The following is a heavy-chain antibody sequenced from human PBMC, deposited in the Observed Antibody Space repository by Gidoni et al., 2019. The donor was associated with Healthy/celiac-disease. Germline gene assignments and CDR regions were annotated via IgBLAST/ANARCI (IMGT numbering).Heavy chain of an antibody. CDR1: GYTFTSYY. Sequence: QVQLVQSGAGVKKPGASVKVSCKASGYTFTSYYMHWVRQAPGQGLEWMGLINPSGGSTSYAQKFQGRVTMTRDTSTNTGYMELSSLRSEDTAVYYCARDFGAYYYDSSGYQGYYYYYMDVWGKGTTVTVSS. V-gene: IGHV1-46*01. CDR2: INPSGGST. J-gene: IGHJ6*03. D-gene: IGHD3-22*01. CDR3: ARDFGAYYYDSSGYQGYYYYYMDV.